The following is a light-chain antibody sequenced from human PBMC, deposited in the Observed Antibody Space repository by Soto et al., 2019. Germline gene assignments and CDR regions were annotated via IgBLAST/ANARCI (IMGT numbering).Light chain of an antibody. CDR3: GSWDSSLSAYV. Sequence: QSVLTQPPSVSAAPRQKVTISCSGSSSNIRNNYVSWYQQLPGTAPKLLIYDNNKRPSGIPDRFSGSKSGTSATLGITGFQTGDEADYYCGSWDSSLSAYVFGTGTRAPS. J-gene: IGLJ1*01. V-gene: IGLV1-51*01. CDR2: DNN. CDR1: SSNIRNNY.